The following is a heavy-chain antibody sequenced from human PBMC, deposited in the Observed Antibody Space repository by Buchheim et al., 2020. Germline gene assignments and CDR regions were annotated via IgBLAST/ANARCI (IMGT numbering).Heavy chain of an antibody. V-gene: IGHV3-15*01. CDR3: TTETPHYYDSSGYLVFYYGMDV. Sequence: EVQLVESGGGLVKPGGSLRLSCAASGFTFSNSWMSWVRQAPGKGLEWVGRIKSKTDGGTTDYAAPVKGRFTISRDDSKNKLYLQMNSLKTEDTAVYYCTTETPHYYDSSGYLVFYYGMDVWGQGTT. CDR2: IKSKTDGGTT. J-gene: IGHJ6*02. CDR1: GFTFSNSW. D-gene: IGHD3-22*01.